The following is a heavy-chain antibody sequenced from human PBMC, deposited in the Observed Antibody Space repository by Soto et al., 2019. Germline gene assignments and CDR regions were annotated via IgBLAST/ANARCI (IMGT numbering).Heavy chain of an antibody. CDR2: ISYDGKQT. V-gene: IGHV3-30*03. Sequence: HPGGSLRLSCGAPGVTFKDYGMHWVRQAPGKGLEWVAVISYDGKQTYYADSVKGRFTISKGKSKRTLFLQMNSLRVDDTAVYYCARDGWGSNWYFDLWGRGTLVTVSS. J-gene: IGHJ2*01. D-gene: IGHD3-16*01. CDR1: GVTFKDYG. CDR3: ARDGWGSNWYFDL.